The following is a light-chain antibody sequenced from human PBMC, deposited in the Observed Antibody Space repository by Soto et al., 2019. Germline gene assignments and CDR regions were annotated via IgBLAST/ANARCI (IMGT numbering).Light chain of an antibody. V-gene: IGKV1-6*01. Sequence: AIQMTQSPSSLSVSVGERVTITCRASQGIRNDLGWYQQKPGKAPKLLIYAASSIHSGVASRFSGSGSGTDFTLTISSLQSEDFATYFCLQDYNCPVTFGQGTKLEIK. CDR1: QGIRND. CDR2: AAS. J-gene: IGKJ2*01. CDR3: LQDYNCPVT.